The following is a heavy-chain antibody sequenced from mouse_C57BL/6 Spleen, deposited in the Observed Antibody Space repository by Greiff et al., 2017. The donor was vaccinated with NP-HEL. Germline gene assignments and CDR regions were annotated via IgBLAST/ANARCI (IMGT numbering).Heavy chain of an antibody. Sequence: EVQLMESGGGLVQPGGSLKLSCAASGFTFSDYYMYLVRPTPEKRLEWVAYICNGGGSTYYPDTVKGRFTISSDHAQNTLYLQMSRMKSEDTAMYYCARRTTVANYLDYWGQGTTLTVSS. CDR3: ARRTTVANYLDY. CDR2: ICNGGGST. CDR1: GFTFSDYY. V-gene: IGHV5-12*01. J-gene: IGHJ2*01. D-gene: IGHD1-1*01.